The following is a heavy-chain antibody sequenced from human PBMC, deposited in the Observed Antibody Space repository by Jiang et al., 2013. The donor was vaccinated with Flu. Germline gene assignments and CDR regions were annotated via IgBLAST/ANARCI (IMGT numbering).Heavy chain of an antibody. Sequence: LVKPFGDPVPHLHCLWWLHQQLVVTTGAGSASPQGRGWSGLGVSIIWEHLLQPSLKSRVTISVDTSKNQFSLKLSSVTAADTAVYYCARHQLEPGSGGGFSYWGQGTLVTVSS. V-gene: IGHV4-39*01. D-gene: IGHD6-6*01. J-gene: IGHJ4*02. CDR3: ARHQLEPGSGGGFSY. CDR1: WLHQQLVVTT. CDR2: SIIWEH.